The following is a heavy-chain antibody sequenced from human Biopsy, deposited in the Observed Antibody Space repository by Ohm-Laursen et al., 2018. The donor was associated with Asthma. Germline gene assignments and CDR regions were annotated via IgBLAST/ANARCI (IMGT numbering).Heavy chain of an antibody. CDR1: GFAVSRDH. Sequence: SLRLSCTASGFAVSRDHMFWVRQAPGKGLEWVSVIYSGGTSHTADSVRGRFTISRDYSKNTLYLQMPSLRAEDTAVYYCARGDSSNWSHYCFDYWGQGTLVTVSS. CDR2: IYSGGTS. D-gene: IGHD3-22*01. V-gene: IGHV3-53*01. CDR3: ARGDSSNWSHYCFDY. J-gene: IGHJ4*02.